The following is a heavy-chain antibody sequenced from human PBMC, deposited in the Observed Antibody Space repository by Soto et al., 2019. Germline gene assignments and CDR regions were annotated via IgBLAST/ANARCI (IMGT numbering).Heavy chain of an antibody. CDR3: ARARLADFWSGYYRPHYYYYGMDV. D-gene: IGHD3-3*01. V-gene: IGHV4-34*01. Sequence: SETLSLTCAVYGGSFSGYYWSWIRQPPGKGLEWIGEINHSGSTNYNPSLKSRVTISVDTSKNQFSLKLSSVTAADTAVYYCARARLADFWSGYYRPHYYYYGMDVWGQGTTVTVSS. J-gene: IGHJ6*02. CDR1: GGSFSGYY. CDR2: INHSGST.